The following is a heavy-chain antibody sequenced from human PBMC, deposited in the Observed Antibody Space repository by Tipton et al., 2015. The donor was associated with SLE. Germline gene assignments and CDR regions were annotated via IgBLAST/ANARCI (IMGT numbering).Heavy chain of an antibody. CDR2: IYSGSS. CDR3: ARDDYGGQY. V-gene: IGHV4-59*01. Sequence: LRLSCTVSGGSISTFFWSWIRQPPGKGLEWIGYIYSGSSYFNPSLRSRVSMSIDKSKNQFSLTMSSVTAADTAVYYCARDDYGGQYWGQGALVTVSS. D-gene: IGHD4/OR15-4a*01. CDR1: GGSISTFF. J-gene: IGHJ4*02.